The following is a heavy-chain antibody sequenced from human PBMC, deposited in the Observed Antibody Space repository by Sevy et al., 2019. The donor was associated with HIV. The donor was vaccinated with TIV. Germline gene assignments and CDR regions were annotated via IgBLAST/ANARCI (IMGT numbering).Heavy chain of an antibody. CDR1: GGSITSGGYY. Sequence: SETLSLTCTVSGGSITSGGYYWSWIRQHPGKGLEWIGYVYYTGSTYYSPSLKSRVTMSVDTSKNQFSLRLTSVTAADMAVYYCVRDKNYYDSSGFYRGFFDSWGQGTLVTVSS. D-gene: IGHD3-22*01. V-gene: IGHV4-31*03. CDR3: VRDKNYYDSSGFYRGFFDS. CDR2: VYYTGST. J-gene: IGHJ4*02.